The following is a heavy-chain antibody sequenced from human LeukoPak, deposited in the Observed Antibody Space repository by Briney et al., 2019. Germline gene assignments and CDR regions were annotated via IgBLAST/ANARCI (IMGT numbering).Heavy chain of an antibody. CDR1: GFTFDDYA. CDR3: ARGTTVMPQGFDY. J-gene: IGHJ4*02. D-gene: IGHD4-11*01. V-gene: IGHV3-21*01. Sequence: GRSLRLSCAASGFTFDDYAMHWVRHAPGKGLEWVASISDRGSYIYYADSVKGRFTISRDNAKNSLYLQMNSLRAEDTAVYYCARGTTVMPQGFDYWGQGTLVTVSS. CDR2: ISDRGSYI.